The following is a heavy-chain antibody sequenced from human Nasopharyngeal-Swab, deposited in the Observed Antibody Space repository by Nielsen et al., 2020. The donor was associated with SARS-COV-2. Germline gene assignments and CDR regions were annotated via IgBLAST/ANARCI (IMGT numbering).Heavy chain of an antibody. D-gene: IGHD3-10*01. J-gene: IGHJ5*02. Sequence: SVKVSCKASGGNFSSYAISWVRQAPGQGLEWMGRIIPILGIANYAQKFQGRVTITADKSTSTAYMELSSLRSEDTAVYYCAREYYYGSGYGWFDPWGQGTLITVSS. CDR3: AREYYYGSGYGWFDP. CDR2: IIPILGIA. V-gene: IGHV1-69*04. CDR1: GGNFSSYA.